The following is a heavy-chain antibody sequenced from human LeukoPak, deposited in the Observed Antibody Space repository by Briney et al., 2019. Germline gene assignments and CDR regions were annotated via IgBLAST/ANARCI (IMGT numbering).Heavy chain of an antibody. CDR3: ARGTTLRVVNYFDY. V-gene: IGHV1-2*02. CDR1: GYTFTDYY. CDR2: INPNSGGT. Sequence: GASVKDSCKASGYTFTDYYIHWVRQAPGQGLEWMGWINPNSGGTNYAQKFQGRVTMTRDTSISTAYMELSRLRSDDTAVYYCARGTTLRVVNYFDYWGQGTLVTVSS. D-gene: IGHD3-22*01. J-gene: IGHJ4*02.